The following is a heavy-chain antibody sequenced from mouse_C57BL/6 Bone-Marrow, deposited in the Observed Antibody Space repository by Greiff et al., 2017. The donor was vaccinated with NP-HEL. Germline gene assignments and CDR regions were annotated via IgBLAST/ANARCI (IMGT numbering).Heavy chain of an antibody. CDR2: IDPSDSYT. V-gene: IGHV1-59*01. CDR3: ARSRQLRLRRDYFDY. J-gene: IGHJ2*01. D-gene: IGHD3-2*02. CDR1: GYTFTSYW. Sequence: QVQLQQPGAELVRPGTSVKLSCKASGYTFTSYWMHWVKQRPGQGLEWIGVIDPSDSYTNYNQKFKGKATLTVDTSSSTAYMQLSSLTSEDSAVYYCARSRQLRLRRDYFDYWGQGTTLTVSS.